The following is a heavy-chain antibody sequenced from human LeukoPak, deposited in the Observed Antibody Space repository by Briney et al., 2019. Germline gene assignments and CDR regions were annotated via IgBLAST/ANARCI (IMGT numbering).Heavy chain of an antibody. Sequence: GGSLRLSCAASGFTFTNYAIHWVRQAPGKGLEWVAVIWYDGSNKYYADSVKGRFTISRDNSKNTLYLQMNSLRAEDTAVYYCARDTLGVWGQGTLVTVSS. D-gene: IGHD2-8*01. J-gene: IGHJ4*02. CDR3: ARDTLGV. V-gene: IGHV3-33*08. CDR2: IWYDGSNK. CDR1: GFTFTNYA.